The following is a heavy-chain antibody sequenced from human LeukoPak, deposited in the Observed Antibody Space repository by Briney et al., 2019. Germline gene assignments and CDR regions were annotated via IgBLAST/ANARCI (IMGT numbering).Heavy chain of an antibody. CDR3: AREGSSWYESAFDI. Sequence: GGSLRLSCAASGFTFSSYWMSWVRQAPGKGLEWVANIKQDGSEKYYVDSVKGRFTISRDNAKNSLYLQMNSLRAEDTAVYYCAREGSSWYESAFDIWGQATMVTVSS. J-gene: IGHJ3*02. V-gene: IGHV3-7*03. D-gene: IGHD1-14*01. CDR1: GFTFSSYW. CDR2: IKQDGSEK.